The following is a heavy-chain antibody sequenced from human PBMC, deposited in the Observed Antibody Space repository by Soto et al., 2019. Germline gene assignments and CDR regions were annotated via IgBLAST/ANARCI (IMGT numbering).Heavy chain of an antibody. CDR2: IYYSGST. CDR1: GGSIGRYY. Sequence: SETLSLTCTVSGGSIGRYYWSWIRQPPGKGLEQIGYIYYSGSTNYNPSLRGRITISIDTSKNQFSLRLSSVTAADTAVYYCSRTSGVVAATHDAFEIWGQGTMVTVSS. J-gene: IGHJ3*02. CDR3: SRTSGVVAATHDAFEI. V-gene: IGHV4-59*08. D-gene: IGHD2-15*01.